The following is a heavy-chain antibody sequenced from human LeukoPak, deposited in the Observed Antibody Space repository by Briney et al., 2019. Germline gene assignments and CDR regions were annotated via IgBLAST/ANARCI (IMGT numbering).Heavy chain of an antibody. J-gene: IGHJ3*02. CDR1: GFTFTSSA. V-gene: IGHV1-58*02. D-gene: IGHD3-22*01. CDR3: AAVAVVTTDAFDI. Sequence: GASVKVSCKASGFTFTSSAMQWVRQARGQRLEWIGWIVVGSGNTNYAQKFQERVTITRDMSTSTAYMELSSLRSEDTAVYYCAAVAVVTTDAFDIWGQGTMVTVSS. CDR2: IVVGSGNT.